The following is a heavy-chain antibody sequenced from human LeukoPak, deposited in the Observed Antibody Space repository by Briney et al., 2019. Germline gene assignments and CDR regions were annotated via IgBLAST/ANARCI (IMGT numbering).Heavy chain of an antibody. D-gene: IGHD3-3*01. CDR1: GGTFSSYA. V-gene: IGHV1-69*05. Sequence: GASVEVSCKASGGTFSSYAISWVRQAPGQGLEWMGGIIPIFGTANYAQKFQGRVTITTDESTSTAYMELSSLRSEDTAVYYCATEVRQPHDFWSGYPFDYWGQGTLVTVSS. J-gene: IGHJ4*02. CDR3: ATEVRQPHDFWSGYPFDY. CDR2: IIPIFGTA.